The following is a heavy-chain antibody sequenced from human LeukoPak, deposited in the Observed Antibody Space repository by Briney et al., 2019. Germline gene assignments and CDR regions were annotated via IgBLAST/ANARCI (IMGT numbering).Heavy chain of an antibody. V-gene: IGHV1-24*01. CDR3: ATVGFLEWLSVDPPSPPYYYGMDV. CDR2: FDPEDGET. D-gene: IGHD3-3*01. J-gene: IGHJ6*02. Sequence: GASVKVSCKVSGYTLTELSMHWVRQAPGKGLEWMGGFDPEDGETIYAQKFQGRVTMTEDTSTDTAYMELSSLRSEDTAVYYCATVGFLEWLSVDPPSPPYYYGMDVWGQGTTVTVSS. CDR1: GYTLTELS.